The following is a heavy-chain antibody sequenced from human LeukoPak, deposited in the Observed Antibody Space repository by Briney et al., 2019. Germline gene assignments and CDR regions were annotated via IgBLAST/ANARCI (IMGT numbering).Heavy chain of an antibody. CDR2: IKQDGSEK. CDR1: GFTFSSYW. CDR3: ARFDWLLYFDY. V-gene: IGHV3-7*01. Sequence: PGGSLRLSCAASGFTFSSYWMSWVRQAPGKGPEWVANIKQDGSEKYYVDSVKGRFTISRDNAKNSLYLQMNSLRAEDTAVYYCARFDWLLYFDYWGQGTLVTVSS. J-gene: IGHJ4*02. D-gene: IGHD3-9*01.